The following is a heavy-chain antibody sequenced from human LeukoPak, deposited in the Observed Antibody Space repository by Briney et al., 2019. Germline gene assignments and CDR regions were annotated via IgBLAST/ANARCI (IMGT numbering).Heavy chain of an antibody. CDR1: GGTFSSYA. V-gene: IGHV1-69*13. CDR2: IIPIFGTA. J-gene: IGHJ4*02. Sequence: SVKVSCKASGGTFSSYAISWVRQAPGQGLEWMGGIIPIFGTANYAQKFQGRVTITADESTSTAYMELSSLRSEDTAVYYCARVPLEYSSSPWTDYWGQGTLVTVSS. CDR3: ARVPLEYSSSPWTDY. D-gene: IGHD6-6*01.